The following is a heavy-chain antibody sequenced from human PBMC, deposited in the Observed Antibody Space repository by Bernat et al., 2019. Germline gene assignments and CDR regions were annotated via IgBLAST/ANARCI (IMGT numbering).Heavy chain of an antibody. CDR3: ARVGNYYDSSGYRMWYFDL. CDR1: GFTFSSYS. D-gene: IGHD3-22*01. J-gene: IGHJ2*01. Sequence: EVQLVESGGGLVQPGGSLRLSCAASGFTFSSYSMNWVRQAPGKGLERVSYISSSSSTIYYADSVKGRFTISRDNAKNSLYLQMNSLRDEDTAVYYCARVGNYYDSSGYRMWYFDLWGRGTLVTVSS. CDR2: ISSSSSTI. V-gene: IGHV3-48*02.